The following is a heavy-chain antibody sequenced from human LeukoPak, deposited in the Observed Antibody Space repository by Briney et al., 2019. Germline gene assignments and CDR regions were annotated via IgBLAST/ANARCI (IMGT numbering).Heavy chain of an antibody. CDR2: ITSGDDST. J-gene: IGHJ4*02. D-gene: IGHD4-17*01. CDR1: GFIFSSYA. Sequence: GGSLPQTLAASGFIFSSYAMSWVRQAPGKGLEWVSTITSGDDSTYYADSVKGRFTISRDNSKTTLYLQMNSLRAEDTAVYYCPKDLGLDYGIHYLLQGTLVGVSS. V-gene: IGHV3-23*01. CDR3: PKDLGLDYGIHY.